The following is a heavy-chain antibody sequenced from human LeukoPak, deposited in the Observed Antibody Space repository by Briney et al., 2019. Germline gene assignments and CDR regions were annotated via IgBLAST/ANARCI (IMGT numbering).Heavy chain of an antibody. V-gene: IGHV4-39*07. CDR3: ASTRAGKYCSSTSCNFSYYYYGMDV. CDR1: GGSISSTSYY. D-gene: IGHD2-2*01. J-gene: IGHJ6*02. Sequence: PSETLSLTCRVSGGSISSTSYYWGWIRQPPGKGLEWIASIYHSGETFYNPSLKSRVTMSVDTSKNQFSLKLSSVTAADTAVYYCASTRAGKYCSSTSCNFSYYYYGMDVWGQGTTVTVSS. CDR2: IYHSGET.